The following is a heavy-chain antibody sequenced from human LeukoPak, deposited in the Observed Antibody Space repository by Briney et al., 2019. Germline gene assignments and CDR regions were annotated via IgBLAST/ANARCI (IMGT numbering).Heavy chain of an antibody. Sequence: GGSLRLSCAASGFTFSSYEMNWDRQAPGKGLEWVSYISSSGSTIYYADSVKGRFTISRDNAKNSLYLQMSSLRAEDTAVYYCARDMTYIFQRQFYYYYGMDVWGQGTTVTVSS. V-gene: IGHV3-48*03. D-gene: IGHD3-9*01. CDR1: GFTFSSYE. J-gene: IGHJ6*02. CDR3: ARDMTYIFQRQFYYYYGMDV. CDR2: ISSSGSTI.